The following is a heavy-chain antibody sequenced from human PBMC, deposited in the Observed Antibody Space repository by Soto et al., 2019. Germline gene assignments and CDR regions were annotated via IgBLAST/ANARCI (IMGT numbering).Heavy chain of an antibody. V-gene: IGHV3-23*01. D-gene: IGHD3-3*01. CDR2: ISRSGGDT. J-gene: IGHJ2*01. CDR3: AKDMDAFWSGYYLRGYFDL. CDR1: GFTFSNYG. Sequence: EVQLLESGGGLVQPGGSLRLSCVVSGFTFSNYGMNWVRQAPGKGLEWVSGISRSGGDTYYVDSVRGRFTISRDNSKNTLDLQIDSLRAEDTAVYYCAKDMDAFWSGYYLRGYFDLWGRGTLVTVS.